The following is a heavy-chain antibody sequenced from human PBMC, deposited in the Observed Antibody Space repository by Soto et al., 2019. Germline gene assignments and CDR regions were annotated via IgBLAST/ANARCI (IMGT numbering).Heavy chain of an antibody. J-gene: IGHJ5*02. V-gene: IGHV1-18*01. D-gene: IGHD6-19*01. Sequence: GASVKVSCKASGYTFTSYGISWVRQAPGQGLEWMGWISAYNGNTNYAQKLQGRVTMTTDTSTSTAYMELRSLRSDDTAVYYCARVGPDSSRWGGNWFDPWGQATLVTVSS. CDR1: GYTFTSYG. CDR2: ISAYNGNT. CDR3: ARVGPDSSRWGGNWFDP.